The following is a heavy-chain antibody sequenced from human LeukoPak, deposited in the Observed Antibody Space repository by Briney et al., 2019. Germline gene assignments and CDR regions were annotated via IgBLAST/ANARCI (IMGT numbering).Heavy chain of an antibody. D-gene: IGHD5-18*01. CDR2: IKQDGSEK. J-gene: IGHJ4*02. V-gene: IGHV3-7*03. CDR1: GFTFSSYC. CDR3: ARDEYSYGYNY. Sequence: GGSLRLSCAASGFTFSSYCMSWVRQAPGKGLEWVANIKQDGSEKYYVDSVKGRFPISRDNAKNSLYLQMNSLRAEDTAVYYCARDEYSYGYNYWGQGTLVTVSS.